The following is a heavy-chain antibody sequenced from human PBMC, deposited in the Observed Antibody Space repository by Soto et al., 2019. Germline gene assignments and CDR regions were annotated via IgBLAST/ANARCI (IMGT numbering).Heavy chain of an antibody. J-gene: IGHJ6*02. V-gene: IGHV6-1*01. Sequence: KQSQTLSLTCAISGDSVSSNSAAWNWIRQSPSRGLEWLGRTYYRSKWYNDYAVSVKSRITINPDTSKNQFSLQLNSVTPEDTAVYYCARAANKNFGYSSGWSYYYYGMDVWGQGTTVTVSS. D-gene: IGHD6-19*01. CDR3: ARAANKNFGYSSGWSYYYYGMDV. CDR2: TYYRSKWYN. CDR1: GDSVSSNSAA.